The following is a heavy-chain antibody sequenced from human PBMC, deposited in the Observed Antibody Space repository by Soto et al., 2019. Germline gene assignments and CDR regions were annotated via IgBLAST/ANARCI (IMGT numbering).Heavy chain of an antibody. CDR2: IYWDYDK. V-gene: IGHV2-5*02. Sequence: QITLKESGPTLVKPTETLTLTCTFSGFSLTTEGVAVGWIRQPPGKALEWLSVIYWDYDKLSSPSLRSRLTITKDTSKNQVVLPMTNMDPVDTATYYCAQRGRASGGLFDYWGQGTLVTVSS. D-gene: IGHD3-10*01. J-gene: IGHJ4*02. CDR1: GFSLTTEGVA. CDR3: AQRGRASGGLFDY.